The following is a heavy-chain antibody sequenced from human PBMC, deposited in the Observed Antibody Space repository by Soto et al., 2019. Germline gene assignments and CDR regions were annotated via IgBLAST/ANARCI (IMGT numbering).Heavy chain of an antibody. Sequence: QLQLVESGGGVVQPGTSLRLSCTASGFMFKSYVMHWVRQAPGKGLEWVALTSYDGNNKYYGYSVKGRFTVSRDNSKNTLHLHMDSLRPEDTALYYCARWGTTGGFDLWGQGTLVSVSS. CDR1: GFMFKSYV. J-gene: IGHJ4*02. D-gene: IGHD3-16*01. CDR3: ARWGTTGGFDL. CDR2: TSYDGNNK. V-gene: IGHV3-30*19.